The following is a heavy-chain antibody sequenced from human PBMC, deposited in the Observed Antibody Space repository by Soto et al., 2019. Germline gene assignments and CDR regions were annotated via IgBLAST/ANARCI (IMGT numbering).Heavy chain of an antibody. D-gene: IGHD2-2*01. J-gene: IGHJ3*02. CDR3: ARGLVVPAAISNAFDI. V-gene: IGHV3-48*01. CDR1: GFTFSSYS. Sequence: GGSLRLSCAASGFTFSSYSMNWVRQAPGKGLEWVSYISSSSSTIYYADSVKGRFTISRDNAKNSLYLQMNSLRAEDTAVYYCARGLVVPAAISNAFDIWGQGTMVTVSS. CDR2: ISSSSSTI.